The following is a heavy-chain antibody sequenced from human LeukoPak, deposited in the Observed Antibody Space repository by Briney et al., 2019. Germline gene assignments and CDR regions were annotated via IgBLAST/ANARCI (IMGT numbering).Heavy chain of an antibody. CDR2: ISGSGGST. CDR3: ARDLAIAAAGTVDY. D-gene: IGHD6-13*01. Sequence: GGSLRLSCAASGFTFSSYAMSWVRQAPGKGLEWVSAISGSGGSTYYADSVKGRFTISRDNSKNTLYLQMNSLRAEDTAVYYCARDLAIAAAGTVDYWGQGTLVTVSS. V-gene: IGHV3-23*01. CDR1: GFTFSSYA. J-gene: IGHJ4*02.